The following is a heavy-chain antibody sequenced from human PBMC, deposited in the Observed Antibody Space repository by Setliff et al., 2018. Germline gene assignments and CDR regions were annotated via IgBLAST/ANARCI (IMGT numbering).Heavy chain of an antibody. CDR1: DGSLYSGNYY. J-gene: IGHJ4*02. D-gene: IGHD3-10*01. V-gene: IGHV4-61*09. Sequence: KTSETLSLTCTVSDGSLYSGNYYWTWIRQPAGKALEWIGHIHGTEGTHYNPSLESRVTISRDKSPNQFSLMLRSVTAADTALYYCARGYYNGRGYYYLPCSFDSWGRGIVGTVSS. CDR3: ARGYYNGRGYYYLPCSFDS. CDR2: IHGTEGT.